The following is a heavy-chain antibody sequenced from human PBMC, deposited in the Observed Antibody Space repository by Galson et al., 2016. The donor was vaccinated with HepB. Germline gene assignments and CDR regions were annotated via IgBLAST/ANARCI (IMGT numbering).Heavy chain of an antibody. J-gene: IGHJ4*02. D-gene: IGHD3-22*01. CDR1: GFTFSDYS. Sequence: SLRLSCAASGFTFSDYSMHWVRQAPGKGPEWVAVISYHEINKYYADSVKGRFTISRDNSKNTLFLQMNSLRADDTAVYYCARDLSYDGDYYYDPNFDYWGQGTLVTVSS. V-gene: IGHV3-30-3*01. CDR2: ISYHEINK. CDR3: ARDLSYDGDYYYDPNFDY.